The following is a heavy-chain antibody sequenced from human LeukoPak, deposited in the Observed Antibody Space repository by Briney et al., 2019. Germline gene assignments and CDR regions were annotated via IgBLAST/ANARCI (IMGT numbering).Heavy chain of an antibody. D-gene: IGHD3-10*01. CDR3: ARDYVLLWFGDVSNYGMDV. Sequence: PGGSLRLSCAASGFTFSSYSMNWVRQAPGKGLEWVSYISSSSSTIYYADSVKGRFTISRDNAKNSLYLQMNSLRDEDTAVYYCARDYVLLWFGDVSNYGMDVWGQGTTVTVSS. CDR2: ISSSSSTI. J-gene: IGHJ6*02. CDR1: GFTFSSYS. V-gene: IGHV3-48*02.